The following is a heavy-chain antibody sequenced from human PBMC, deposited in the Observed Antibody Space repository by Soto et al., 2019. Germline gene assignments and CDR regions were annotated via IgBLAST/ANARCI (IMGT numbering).Heavy chain of an antibody. CDR2: IDWDDDK. J-gene: IGHJ4*02. D-gene: IGHD5-18*01. V-gene: IGHV2-70*11. CDR3: ARIVDTTMVFDY. CDR1: GFSLSTSGMC. Sequence: SGPTLVNPTQTLTPTCTFSGFSLSTSGMCVSWIRQPPGKALEWLARIDWDDDKYYSTSLKTRLTISKDTSKNQVVLTMTNMDPVDTATYYCARIVDTTMVFDYWGQGTLVTVPS.